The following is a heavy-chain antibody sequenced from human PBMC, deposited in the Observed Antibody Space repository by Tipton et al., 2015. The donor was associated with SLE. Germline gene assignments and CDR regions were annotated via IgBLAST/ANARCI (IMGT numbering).Heavy chain of an antibody. Sequence: TLSLTCSVSGDSISNDNYYWAWTRQRAGKALEWIGHIYFSGQTYYNPSLKSRVTISRDTSKNQFSLRLTSVIAADTAVYYCARLHGYSYGLNWFDPWGQGTLISVSS. J-gene: IGHJ5*02. CDR2: IYFSGQT. CDR3: ARLHGYSYGLNWFDP. CDR1: GDSISNDNYY. V-gene: IGHV4-61*09. D-gene: IGHD5-18*01.